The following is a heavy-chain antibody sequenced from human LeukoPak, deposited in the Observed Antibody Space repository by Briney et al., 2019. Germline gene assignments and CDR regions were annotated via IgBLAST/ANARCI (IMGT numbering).Heavy chain of an antibody. CDR1: GFTFSSYV. CDR2: VSNSGDRS. V-gene: IGHV3-23*01. D-gene: IGHD5-24*01. Sequence: GGSLRLSCAASGFTFSSYVMSWVRQAPGKGLEWVSTVSNSGDRSYYADSVKGRFTISRDNSKNTLYLQMNSLRAEDTAVYYCAADDYNQSLFGYWGQGTLVTVSS. J-gene: IGHJ4*02. CDR3: AADDYNQSLFGY.